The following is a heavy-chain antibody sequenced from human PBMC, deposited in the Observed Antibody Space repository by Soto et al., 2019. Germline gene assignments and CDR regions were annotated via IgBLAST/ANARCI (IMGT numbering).Heavy chain of an antibody. V-gene: IGHV3-30-3*01. Sequence: PGGSLRLSCAASGFTFSSYAMHWVRQAPGKGLEWVAVISYDGSNKHYADSVKGRFTISRDNSKNTLYLQMNSLRAEDTAVYYCASVYGDVYYGMDVWGQGTTVTVSS. CDR2: ISYDGSNK. J-gene: IGHJ6*02. CDR3: ASVYGDVYYGMDV. D-gene: IGHD4-17*01. CDR1: GFTFSSYA.